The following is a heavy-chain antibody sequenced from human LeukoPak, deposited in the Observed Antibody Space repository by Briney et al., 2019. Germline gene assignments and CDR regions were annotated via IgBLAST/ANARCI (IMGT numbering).Heavy chain of an antibody. J-gene: IGHJ3*02. V-gene: IGHV1-2*02. Sequence: ASVKVSCKASGYTFTGYYMHWVRQAPGQGLEWMGWINPNSGGTNYAQKFQGRVTMTRDTSISTAYMELSRLRSDDTAVYYCASTYSSSSVSAFDIWGQGTMVTVSS. CDR3: ASTYSSSSVSAFDI. D-gene: IGHD6-6*01. CDR2: INPNSGGT. CDR1: GYTFTGYY.